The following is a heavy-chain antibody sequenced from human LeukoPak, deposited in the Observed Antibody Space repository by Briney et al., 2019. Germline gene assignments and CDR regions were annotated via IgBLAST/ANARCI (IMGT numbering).Heavy chain of an antibody. CDR3: ARGVGAFEI. CDR1: GFTFSDYY. V-gene: IGHV3-11*04. D-gene: IGHD3-3*01. CDR2: ISGSSTTI. J-gene: IGHJ3*02. Sequence: GSLRLSCAASGFTFSDYYMSWIRQAPGKGLEWLSYISGSSTTIDYADSVKGRFTISRDNAKNSLYLQMNSLRAEDTATYYCARGVGAFEIWGQGTMVTVSS.